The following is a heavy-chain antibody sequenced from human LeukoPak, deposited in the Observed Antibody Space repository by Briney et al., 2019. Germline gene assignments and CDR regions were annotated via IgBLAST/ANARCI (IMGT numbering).Heavy chain of an antibody. D-gene: IGHD6-13*01. CDR1: GYTFTIYY. CDR2: INPNSGGT. CDR3: ARQSRQQLVLGY. V-gene: IGHV1-2*06. J-gene: IGHJ4*02. Sequence: ASVKVSCKASGYTFTIYYTHWVRQAPGQGLEWMGRINPNSGGTNYAQKFQGRVTMTRDTSISTAYMELSRLRSDDTAVYYCARQSRQQLVLGYWGQGTLVTVSS.